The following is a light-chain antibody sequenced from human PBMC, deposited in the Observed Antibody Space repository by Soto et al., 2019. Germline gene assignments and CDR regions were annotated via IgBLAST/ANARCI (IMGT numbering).Light chain of an antibody. V-gene: IGLV2-14*01. J-gene: IGLJ1*01. CDR3: NSYRGISTYV. CDR2: YVR. Sequence: QSALTQPASVSGSPGQSITISCTGTSSDIGGYNCVAWDQQQPGKAPKVLIYYVRNRPSGVSNRFSGSKSGNTASLTISGLQPEYEADYYCNSYRGISTYVFGTGTKLTVL. CDR1: SSDIGGYNC.